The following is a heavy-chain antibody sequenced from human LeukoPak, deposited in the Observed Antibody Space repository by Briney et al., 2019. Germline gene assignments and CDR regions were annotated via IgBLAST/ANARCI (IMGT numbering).Heavy chain of an antibody. J-gene: IGHJ4*02. CDR3: ASRGY. V-gene: IGHV4-34*01. CDR2: INHSGST. Sequence: SETLSLTCAVYGGSFSGYYWSWIRQPPGKGLGWIGEINHSGSTNYNPSLKSRVTISVDTSKNQFSLKPSSVTAADTAVYYCASRGYWGQGTLVTVSS. CDR1: GGSFSGYY.